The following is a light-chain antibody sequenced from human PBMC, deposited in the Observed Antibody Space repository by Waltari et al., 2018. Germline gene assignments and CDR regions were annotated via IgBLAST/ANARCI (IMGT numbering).Light chain of an antibody. CDR3: QHYANWPPWA. CDR2: GAS. J-gene: IGKJ1*01. Sequence: EILMTQSPDTLSVSPGERATLSCRASQGISTYLAWFQQTPGQAPRLLIYGASTRATGIPARFSGSGSGTEFTLTISSLQSKDSAVYYCQHYANWPPWACGQGTKVEIK. CDR1: QGISTY. V-gene: IGKV3-15*01.